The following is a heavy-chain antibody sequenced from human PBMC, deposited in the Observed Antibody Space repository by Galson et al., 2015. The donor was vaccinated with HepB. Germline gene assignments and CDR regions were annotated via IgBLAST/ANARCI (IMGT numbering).Heavy chain of an antibody. J-gene: IGHJ3*02. Sequence: SLRLSCAASGFTFSSYGMYWVRQAPGKGLQWVAFVHYDGSNKYYADSVKGRFTISRDNSKNTLYLQMNSLRAEDTAVYYCAKDTPFVVVTYAFDIWGQGTICSVS. V-gene: IGHV3-30*02. D-gene: IGHD2-21*02. CDR3: AKDTPFVVVTYAFDI. CDR2: VHYDGSNK. CDR1: GFTFSSYG.